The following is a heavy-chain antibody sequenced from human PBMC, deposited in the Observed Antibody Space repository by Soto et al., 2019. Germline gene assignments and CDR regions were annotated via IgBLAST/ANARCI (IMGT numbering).Heavy chain of an antibody. D-gene: IGHD6-19*01. CDR2: ISAYNGNT. Sequence: QVQLVQSGAEVKKPGASVKVSCKASGYTFTSYGISWVRQAPGQGLEWMGWISAYNGNTNYAQKLQGRDTMTTDTSTSTAYMELRSLRSDDTAVYYCARERLDSSGWYAGGHDACDIWGQGTMVTVSS. CDR3: ARERLDSSGWYAGGHDACDI. V-gene: IGHV1-18*01. CDR1: GYTFTSYG. J-gene: IGHJ3*02.